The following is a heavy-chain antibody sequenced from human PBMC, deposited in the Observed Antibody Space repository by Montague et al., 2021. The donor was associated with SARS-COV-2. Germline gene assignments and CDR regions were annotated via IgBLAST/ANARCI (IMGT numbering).Heavy chain of an antibody. V-gene: IGHV4-39*07. CDR1: GGSISSSSYC. Sequence: SETLSLTCTVSGGSISSSSYCWGWIRQPPGKGLEWIGSIYYSGSTYYNPSLKSRVTISVDTSKNQFSLKLSSVTAADTAVYYRARVGRQQLVRLSGMDVWGQGTTVTVSS. CDR3: ARVGRQQLVRLSGMDV. J-gene: IGHJ6*02. CDR2: IYYSGST. D-gene: IGHD6-13*01.